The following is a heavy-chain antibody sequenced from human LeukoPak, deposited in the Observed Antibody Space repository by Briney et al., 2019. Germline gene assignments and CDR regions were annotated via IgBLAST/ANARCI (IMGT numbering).Heavy chain of an antibody. CDR3: ARWDRIAARRVAAAGSDAFDI. CDR2: INHSGST. CDR1: GGSFSGYY. Sequence: SETLSLTCAVYGGSFSGYYWSWIRQPPGKGLEWIGEINHSGSTNYNPSLKSRVTISVDTSKNQFSLKLSSVTAADTAVYYCARWDRIAARRVAAAGSDAFDIWGQGTMVTVSS. J-gene: IGHJ3*02. V-gene: IGHV4-34*01. D-gene: IGHD6-13*01.